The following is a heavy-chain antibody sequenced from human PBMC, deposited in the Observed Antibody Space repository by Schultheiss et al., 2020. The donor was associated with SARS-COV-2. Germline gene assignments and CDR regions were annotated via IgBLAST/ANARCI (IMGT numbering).Heavy chain of an antibody. J-gene: IGHJ3*01. CDR1: AFTFSSYT. CDR3: ARWCGGDCSHDGAFDV. CDR2: ISSNGRII. Sequence: GGSLRLSCAASAFTFSSYTMNWVRQAPEKGLEWISYISSNGRIIYYTDSVRGRFTTSRDNARNSLYLQMNSLRDEDSAVYYCARWCGGDCSHDGAFDVWGQGTVVIVSS. V-gene: IGHV3-48*02. D-gene: IGHD2-21*02.